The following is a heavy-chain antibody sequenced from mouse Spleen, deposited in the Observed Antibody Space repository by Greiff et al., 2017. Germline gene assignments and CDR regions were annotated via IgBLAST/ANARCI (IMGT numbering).Heavy chain of an antibody. D-gene: IGHD1-1*02. CDR3: ARGGGDYFDY. V-gene: IGHV3-6*01. Sequence: DVKLVESGPGLVKPSQSLSLTCSVTGYSITSGYYWNWIRQFPGNKLEWMGYISYDGSNNYNPSLKNRISITRDTSKNQFFLKLNSVTTEDTATYYCARGGGDYFDYWGQGTTLTVSS. J-gene: IGHJ2*01. CDR1: GYSITSGYY. CDR2: ISYDGSN.